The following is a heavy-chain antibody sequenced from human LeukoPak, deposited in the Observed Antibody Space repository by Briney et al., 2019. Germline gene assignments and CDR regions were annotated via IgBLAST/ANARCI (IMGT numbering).Heavy chain of an antibody. CDR2: INHSGST. CDR3: ATPDSSGYYYLY. J-gene: IGHJ4*02. D-gene: IGHD3-22*01. CDR1: GGSFSGYY. V-gene: IGHV4-34*01. Sequence: SETLSLTCAVYGGSFSGYYWSWIRQPPGKGLEWIGEINHSGSTNYNPSLKSRVTVSVDTSKNQFSLKLSSVTAADTAVYYCATPDSSGYYYLYWGQGTLVTVSS.